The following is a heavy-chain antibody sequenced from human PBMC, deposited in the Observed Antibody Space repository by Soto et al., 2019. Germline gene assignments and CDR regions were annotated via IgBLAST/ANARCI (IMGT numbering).Heavy chain of an antibody. D-gene: IGHD1-20*01. V-gene: IGHV1-18*04. Sequence: QVQLVQSGAEVKKPGASVKVSCKASGYTFTSYGISWVRQAPGQGLEWMGWISDYNGNTNYAQKRQGRVTMTTDTSTSTAYMELRSLRSDDTAVYYCARVPNGITGTYNWFDPWGQGTLVTVSS. J-gene: IGHJ5*02. CDR1: GYTFTSYG. CDR2: ISDYNGNT. CDR3: ARVPNGITGTYNWFDP.